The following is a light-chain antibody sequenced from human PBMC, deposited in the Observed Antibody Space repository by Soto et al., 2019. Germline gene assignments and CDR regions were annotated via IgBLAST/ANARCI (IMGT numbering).Light chain of an antibody. V-gene: IGLV2-14*01. Sequence: QSALTQPASVSGSPGQSITVSCSGTSSDIGSYKYVSWYQHHPGKAPKLIIYEVSDRPPGVSNRFSGSKSANTASLTISGLQAEDEADYYCCSYAGNYTLLFGGGTKVTVL. J-gene: IGLJ3*02. CDR2: EVS. CDR3: CSYAGNYTLL. CDR1: SSDIGSYKY.